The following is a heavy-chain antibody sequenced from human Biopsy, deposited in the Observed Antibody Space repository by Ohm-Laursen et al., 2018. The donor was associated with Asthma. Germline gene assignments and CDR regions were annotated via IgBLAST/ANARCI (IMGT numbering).Heavy chain of an antibody. CDR2: IAWDGINS. J-gene: IGHJ6*02. CDR1: GFTLSSYA. V-gene: IGHV3-30*03. D-gene: IGHD2-21*01. Sequence: SLRLSCAASGFTLSSYAMNWVRQVPGKGLEWVAYIAWDGINSYYADSVKGRFTISRDNSRNTLYLQKNSLRADDTAVYYCARAGESDLVGGLDVWGQGTTVIVS. CDR3: ARAGESDLVGGLDV.